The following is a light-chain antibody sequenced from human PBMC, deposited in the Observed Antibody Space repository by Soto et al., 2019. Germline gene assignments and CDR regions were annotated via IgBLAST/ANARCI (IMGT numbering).Light chain of an antibody. CDR3: QYYNRAPLT. J-gene: IGKJ4*01. Sequence: DIQMTQSPSSLSASVGDRVTITCRASRGIATYLAWYQQKPEGVPNLLIHSASSLRSGVPSRFSGGGSGTTFTLTISGLLPEDVATYYCQYYNRAPLTFGGGTKVEI. V-gene: IGKV1-27*01. CDR1: RGIATY. CDR2: SAS.